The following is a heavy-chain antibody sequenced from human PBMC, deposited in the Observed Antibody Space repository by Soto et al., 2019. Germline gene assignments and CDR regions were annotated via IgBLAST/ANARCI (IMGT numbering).Heavy chain of an antibody. CDR1: GFTFSSYA. CDR3: ARTYMVATLMGYYFDY. V-gene: IGHV3-30-3*01. D-gene: IGHD5-12*01. J-gene: IGHJ4*02. Sequence: GGSLRLSCAASGFTFSSYAMHWVRQAPGKGLEWVAVISYDGSNKYYADSVKGRFTISRDNSKNTLYLQMNSLRAEDTAVYYCARTYMVATLMGYYFDYWGQGTLVTVSS. CDR2: ISYDGSNK.